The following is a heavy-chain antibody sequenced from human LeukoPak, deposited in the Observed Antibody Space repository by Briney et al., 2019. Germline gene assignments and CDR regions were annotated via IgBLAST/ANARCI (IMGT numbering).Heavy chain of an antibody. CDR3: ATHWVYTFGGSFDY. J-gene: IGHJ4*02. CDR1: GFTFSSYA. D-gene: IGHD3-16*01. Sequence: GGSLRLSCAASGFTFSSYAMNWVRQAPGKGLEWVSVISGSGADTYYADSVKGRFTISRDNSKNTLYLQMNSLRAEDTAVYYCATHWVYTFGGSFDYWGQGTLVTVSS. V-gene: IGHV3-23*01. CDR2: ISGSGADT.